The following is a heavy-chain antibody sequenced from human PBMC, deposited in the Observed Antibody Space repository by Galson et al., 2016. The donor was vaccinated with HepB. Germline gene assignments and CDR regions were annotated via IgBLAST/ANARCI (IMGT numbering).Heavy chain of an antibody. J-gene: IGHJ5*02. D-gene: IGHD2-2*01. CDR3: SRDLWDTVVVPSAPGLNWFVP. CDR1: GFTFNNYW. V-gene: IGHV3-7*03. CDR2: IKGDGSDK. Sequence: SLRLSCAASGFTFNNYWMSWVRQAPGKGLEWVATIKGDGSDKYYVDSVKGRFTISRDNANTSVYLQMNSLRAEDTGLYYCSRDLWDTVVVPSAPGLNWFVPWGQGTRVSVSS.